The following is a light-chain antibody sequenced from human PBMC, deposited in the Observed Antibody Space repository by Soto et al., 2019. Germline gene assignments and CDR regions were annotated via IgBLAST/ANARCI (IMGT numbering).Light chain of an antibody. CDR2: GAS. CDR1: QSMSRN. Sequence: EIVMTQSPSTLSVSPLERSTLSCRASQSMSRNLAWYQQRPGQAPRLLIYGASTRATGIPARFSGSGSGTDFTLTISSLQSEDFAVYYCQQYNRGPVTFGQGTKVDIK. CDR3: QQYNRGPVT. V-gene: IGKV3-15*01. J-gene: IGKJ1*01.